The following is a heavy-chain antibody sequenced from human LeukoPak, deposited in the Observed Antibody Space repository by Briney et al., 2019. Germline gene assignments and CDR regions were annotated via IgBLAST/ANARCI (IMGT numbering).Heavy chain of an antibody. Sequence: SETLSLTCTVSGGSITSYYWSWIRQPPGKGLEWIGYIYYSGSTNYNPSLKSRVTISVDTSKNQFSLKLSSVTAADTAVYYCARSTGFGELFTWGQGTLVTVSS. CDR1: GGSITSYY. D-gene: IGHD3-10*01. V-gene: IGHV4-59*01. CDR3: ARSTGFGELFT. J-gene: IGHJ4*02. CDR2: IYYSGST.